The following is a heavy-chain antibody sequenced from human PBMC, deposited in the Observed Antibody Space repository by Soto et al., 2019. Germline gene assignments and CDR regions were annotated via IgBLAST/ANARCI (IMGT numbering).Heavy chain of an antibody. CDR3: ARHDDHRSPPLGFHI. CDR2: IRYGGATSGTT. CDR1: GGSVSSDKYL. V-gene: IGHV4-39*01. Sequence: QVQLQESGPRLVKPSETLTLKCTVSGGSVSSDKYLWGWIRQPPGKGLEWVASIRYGGATSGTTIYNPSLGGRLTISLDTSADQVSLGLPSVTATDTAVYYCARHDDHRSPPLGFHIWGQGTLVNVSS. D-gene: IGHD3-10*01. J-gene: IGHJ3*02.